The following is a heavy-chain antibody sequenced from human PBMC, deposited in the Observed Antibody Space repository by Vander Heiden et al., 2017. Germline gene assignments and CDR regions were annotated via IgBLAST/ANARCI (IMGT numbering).Heavy chain of an antibody. D-gene: IGHD2-15*01. CDR3: ARVYCSGGSCYSAFDY. Sequence: EVQLVESGGGLVQPGASLRLSCASSVFTFSSYWMSWVRQAPGKGLEWVANINQAGSEKYYVGSVKGRVTISRDNAKNSLYLQMNSLRAEDTAVYYCARVYCSGGSCYSAFDYWGQGTLLTVSS. CDR2: INQAGSEK. CDR1: VFTFSSYW. J-gene: IGHJ4*02. V-gene: IGHV3-7*01.